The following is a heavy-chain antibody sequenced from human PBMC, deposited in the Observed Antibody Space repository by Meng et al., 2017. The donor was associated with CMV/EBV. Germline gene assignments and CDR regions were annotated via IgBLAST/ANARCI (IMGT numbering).Heavy chain of an antibody. V-gene: IGHV3-33*06. CDR3: AKQVVPAASGGEELDY. CDR2: IWYDGSNK. J-gene: IGHJ4*02. CDR1: GFTFSSYG. D-gene: IGHD2-2*01. Sequence: SGFTFSSYGMHWVRQAPGKGLEWVAVIWYDGSNKYYADSVKGRFTISRDNSKNTLYLQMNSLRAEDTAVYYCAKQVVPAASGGEELDYWGQGTPVTVSS.